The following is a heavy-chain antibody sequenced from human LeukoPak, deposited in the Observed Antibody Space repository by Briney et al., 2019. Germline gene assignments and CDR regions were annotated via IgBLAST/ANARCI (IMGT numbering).Heavy chain of an antibody. V-gene: IGHV3-30*04. Sequence: GGSLRLSCAASGFTFSSYAMLWVRQAPGKGLEWVAVISYDGSNKYYADSVKGRFTISRDNSKNTLYLQMNSLRAEDTAVYYCARMPIVVVTASLDYWGQGTLVTVSS. CDR1: GFTFSSYA. D-gene: IGHD2-21*02. J-gene: IGHJ4*02. CDR3: ARMPIVVVTASLDY. CDR2: ISYDGSNK.